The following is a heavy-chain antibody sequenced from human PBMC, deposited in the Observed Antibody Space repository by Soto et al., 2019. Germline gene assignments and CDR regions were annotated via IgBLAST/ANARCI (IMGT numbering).Heavy chain of an antibody. CDR2: INHSGST. V-gene: IGHV4-34*01. D-gene: IGHD2-8*02. J-gene: IGHJ4*02. Sequence: SETLSLTCPVSGGSISGYYWSWIRQPPGTGLEWIGEINHSGSTNYNPSLKSRVTISVDTSKNQFSLKLTSVTAADTAVYYCARDKITGLFDYWGQGTLVTVSS. CDR1: GGSISGYY. CDR3: ARDKITGLFDY.